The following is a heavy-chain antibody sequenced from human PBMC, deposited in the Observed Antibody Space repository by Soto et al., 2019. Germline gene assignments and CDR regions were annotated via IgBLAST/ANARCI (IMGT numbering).Heavy chain of an antibody. CDR1: GYTFTSYA. Sequence: ASVKVSCKASGYTFTSYAMHWVHQAPGQRLEWMGWINAGNGNTKYSQKFQGRVTITRDTSASTAYMELSSLRSEDTAVYYCARDACSVLLWFGELLSSCPFDYWGQGTLVTVSS. J-gene: IGHJ4*02. D-gene: IGHD3-10*01. V-gene: IGHV1-3*01. CDR2: INAGNGNT. CDR3: ARDACSVLLWFGELLSSCPFDY.